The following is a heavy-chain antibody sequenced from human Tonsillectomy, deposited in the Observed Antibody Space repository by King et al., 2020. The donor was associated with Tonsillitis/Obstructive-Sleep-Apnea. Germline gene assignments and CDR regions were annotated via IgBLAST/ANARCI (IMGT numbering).Heavy chain of an antibody. Sequence: VQLVESGGGVVQPGRSLRLSCAASGFTFSSYAMHWVRQAPGKGLEWVAVISYDGSNKYYADSVKGRFTISRDNSKNTLYLQMNSLRAEDTAVYYCARGGAGYCSSTSCYTGDYWGQGTLVTVSS. CDR3: ARGGAGYCSSTSCYTGDY. J-gene: IGHJ4*02. D-gene: IGHD2-2*02. V-gene: IGHV3-30*04. CDR1: GFTFSSYA. CDR2: ISYDGSNK.